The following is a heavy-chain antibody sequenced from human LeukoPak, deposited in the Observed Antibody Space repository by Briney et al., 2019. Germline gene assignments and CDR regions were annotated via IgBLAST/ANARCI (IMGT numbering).Heavy chain of an antibody. CDR3: ARDLMVATRHNWFDP. V-gene: IGHV1-69*04. J-gene: IGHJ5*02. CDR2: IITILGIA. Sequence: SVKVSSKASGGTFSSYTISWVGQAPGPGLEWMGRIITILGIAHYAQQCQVRVTLTAEKSTCTAYMELSSPRSEDTAVYYCARDLMVATRHNWFDPWGQGALVTVSS. CDR1: GGTFSSYT. D-gene: IGHD5-12*01.